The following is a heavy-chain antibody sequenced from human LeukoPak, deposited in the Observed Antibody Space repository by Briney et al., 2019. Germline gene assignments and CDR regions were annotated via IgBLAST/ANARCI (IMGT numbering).Heavy chain of an antibody. CDR3: ARDRYYYDSSGYFNFDY. J-gene: IGHJ4*02. V-gene: IGHV3-30*02. Sequence: GGSLRLSCTASGFTFSSYGMHWVRQAPGKGLEWVAFIRSDGSNKYYADSVKGRFTISRDNSKNTLYLQMNSLRAEDTAVYYCARDRYYYDSSGYFNFDYRGQGTLVTVSS. D-gene: IGHD3-22*01. CDR1: GFTFSSYG. CDR2: IRSDGSNK.